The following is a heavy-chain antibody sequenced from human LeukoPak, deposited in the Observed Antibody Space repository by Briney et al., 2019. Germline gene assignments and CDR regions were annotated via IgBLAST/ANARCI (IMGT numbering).Heavy chain of an antibody. CDR2: IYTSGST. J-gene: IGHJ5*02. CDR3: ARDRGGYCSSTSCYAGYWFDL. V-gene: IGHV4-61*09. CDR1: GDSISSGNYY. Sequence: PSQTLSLTCTVSGDSISSGNYYWTWIRQPAGKGLEWIGHIYTSGSTNYNPSLKSRVTISVDTSKNQFSLKLSSVTAADTAVYYCARDRGGYCSSTSCYAGYWFDLWGQGTLVTVSS. D-gene: IGHD2-2*01.